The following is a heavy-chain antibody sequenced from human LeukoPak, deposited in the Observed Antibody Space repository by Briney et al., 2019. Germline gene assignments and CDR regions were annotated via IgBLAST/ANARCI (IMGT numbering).Heavy chain of an antibody. J-gene: IGHJ4*02. Sequence: SETLSLTCAVYGGSFSGYYWSWIRQPPGKGLEWIGEINHSGSTNYNPSLKSRVTISVDTSKNQFSLKLSSVTAADTAVYYCARRSGSWCRKQSLFDYWGQGTLVTVSS. V-gene: IGHV4-34*01. D-gene: IGHD6-13*01. CDR1: GGSFSGYY. CDR3: ARRSGSWCRKQSLFDY. CDR2: INHSGST.